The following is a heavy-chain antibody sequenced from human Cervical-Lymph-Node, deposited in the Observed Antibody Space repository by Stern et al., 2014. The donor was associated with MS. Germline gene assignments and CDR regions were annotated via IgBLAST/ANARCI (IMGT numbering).Heavy chain of an antibody. CDR3: AKAWDTVVSGGPFDS. J-gene: IGHJ4*02. V-gene: IGHV3-30*18. CDR1: GFTFSSYG. CDR2: ISDDGSYE. Sequence: VQLVESGGGVVQPGRSQRLSCVASGFTFSSYGMNWVRQAPGKGLDCVAVISDDGSYEYYADTVKGRFTSTRDNSENTVYLQMYNLRSEDTAVYYCAKAWDTVVSGGPFDSWGPGTLVAVSS. D-gene: IGHD2-2*01.